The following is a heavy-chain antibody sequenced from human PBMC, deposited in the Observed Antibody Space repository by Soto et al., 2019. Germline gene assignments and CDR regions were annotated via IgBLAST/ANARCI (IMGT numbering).Heavy chain of an antibody. Sequence: GGSLRLSCAASGFTFSSYAMSWVRQAPGKGLEWGSAISVNGGSTYYADSVKGRFTISRDNSKNAVYLQMNSLGAEDTAVYYCAKTGSWYFDYWGQGTLVTVSS. D-gene: IGHD6-13*01. CDR2: ISVNGGST. J-gene: IGHJ4*02. V-gene: IGHV3-23*01. CDR1: GFTFSSYA. CDR3: AKTGSWYFDY.